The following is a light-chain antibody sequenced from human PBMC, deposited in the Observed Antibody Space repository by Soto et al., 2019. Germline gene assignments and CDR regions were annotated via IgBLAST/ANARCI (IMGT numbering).Light chain of an antibody. CDR2: DAS. Sequence: EVMLTQSPATLSLSPGERATLSCRASQSVSSYLAWYQQKPGQAPRLLIYDASNRATGIPARFSGSGSGTDFTLTISSLEPEDFSFYYCQHLYNCPPTFGQETML. J-gene: IGKJ1*01. V-gene: IGKV3-11*01. CDR1: QSVSSY. CDR3: QHLYNCPPT.